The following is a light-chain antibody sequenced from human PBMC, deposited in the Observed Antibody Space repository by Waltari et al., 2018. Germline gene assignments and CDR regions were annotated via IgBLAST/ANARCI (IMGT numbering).Light chain of an antibody. Sequence: QSVLTQPPSVSAAPGQQVTISCSGSTSNIGENYVSWYQRLPGKDPRLLIFSHSERPSGIPDRVYGSKSDTAATLGITGRQTGDESDYYCATWDRILSAVIIGGGTELTVL. CDR1: TSNIGENY. V-gene: IGLV1-51*01. CDR2: SHS. CDR3: ATWDRILSAVI. J-gene: IGLJ2*01.